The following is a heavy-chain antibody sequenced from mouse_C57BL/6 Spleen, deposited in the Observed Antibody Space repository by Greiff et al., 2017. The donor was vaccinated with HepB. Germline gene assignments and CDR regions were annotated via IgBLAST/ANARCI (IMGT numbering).Heavy chain of an antibody. J-gene: IGHJ2*01. CDR2: IYPGDGDT. CDR3: ARWRLTGFFDY. D-gene: IGHD4-1*01. Sequence: QVQLQQSGPELVKPGASVKISCKASGYAFSSSWMNWVKQRPGKGLEWIGRIYPGDGDTNYNGKFKGKATLTADKSSSTAYMQLSSLTSEDSAVYWCARWRLTGFFDYWGQGTTLTVSS. CDR1: GYAFSSSW. V-gene: IGHV1-82*01.